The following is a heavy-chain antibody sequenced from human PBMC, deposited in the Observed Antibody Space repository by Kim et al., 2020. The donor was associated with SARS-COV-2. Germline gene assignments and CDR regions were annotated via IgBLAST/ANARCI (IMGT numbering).Heavy chain of an antibody. CDR3: ARFDYYDSSGYSRRNYYYGMDV. J-gene: IGHJ6*02. CDR2: ISAYNGNT. V-gene: IGHV1-18*01. Sequence: ASVKVSCKASGYTFTSYGISWVRQAPGQGLEWMGWISAYNGNTNYAQKLQGRVTMTTDTSTSTAYMELRSLRSDDTAVYYCARFDYYDSSGYSRRNYYYGMDVWGQGTTVTVSS. D-gene: IGHD3-22*01. CDR1: GYTFTSYG.